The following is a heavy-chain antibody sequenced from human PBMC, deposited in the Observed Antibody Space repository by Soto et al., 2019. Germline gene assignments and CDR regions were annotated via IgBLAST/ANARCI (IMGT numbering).Heavy chain of an antibody. V-gene: IGHV4-39*01. D-gene: IGHD6-13*01. CDR1: GGSISTVDYW. Sequence: SETLSLTCTVSGGSISTVDYWWSWIRQSPDMGLEWIGHIYDGGRTYNNPSLKSRVTISVDTSKNQFSLKLSSVTAADTAVYYCASQQLVHYYYGMDVWGQGTTVTVSS. CDR3: ASQQLVHYYYGMDV. J-gene: IGHJ6*02. CDR2: IYDGGRT.